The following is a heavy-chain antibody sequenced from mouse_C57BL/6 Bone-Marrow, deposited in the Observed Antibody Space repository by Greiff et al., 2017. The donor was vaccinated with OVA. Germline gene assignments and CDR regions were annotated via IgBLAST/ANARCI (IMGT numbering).Heavy chain of an antibody. Sequence: QVQLQQSGAELVRPGTSVKLSCKASGYTFTSYWMHWVKQRPGQGLEWIGVIDPSDSYTNYNQKFKGKATLTVDTSSSTAYMQLSSLTSEDSAVYYCARRYGYFDVWGTGTTVTVSS. CDR3: ARRYGYFDV. CDR1: GYTFTSYW. CDR2: IDPSDSYT. J-gene: IGHJ1*03. V-gene: IGHV1-59*01.